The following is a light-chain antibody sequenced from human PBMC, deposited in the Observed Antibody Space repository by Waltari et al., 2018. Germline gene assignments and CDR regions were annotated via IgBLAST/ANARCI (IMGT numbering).Light chain of an antibody. Sequence: EIVLTQSPATLSLSPGDAATISCRASQSVSSTYLAWYQQKPGQAPRLLIYGASSRATGIPDRFRGSGSGTDFTLTISRLEPEDFAVYYCQQYGNSQTFGQGTKVEIK. V-gene: IGKV3-20*01. CDR1: QSVSSTY. J-gene: IGKJ1*01. CDR3: QQYGNSQT. CDR2: GAS.